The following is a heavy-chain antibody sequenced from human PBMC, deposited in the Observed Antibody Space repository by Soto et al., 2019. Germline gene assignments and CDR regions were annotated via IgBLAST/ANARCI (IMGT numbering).Heavy chain of an antibody. CDR1: GFTFSSYA. D-gene: IGHD2-2*01. V-gene: IGHV3-23*01. Sequence: EVQLLESGGGLVQPGGSLRLSCAASGFTFSSYAMSWVRQAPGKGLEWVSAISGSGGSTYYADSVKGRFTISRDNSKNTLYRQMNSLRAEDTAVYYCAKGQVVPAAHYYYYGMDVWGQGTTVTVSS. CDR2: ISGSGGST. J-gene: IGHJ6*02. CDR3: AKGQVVPAAHYYYYGMDV.